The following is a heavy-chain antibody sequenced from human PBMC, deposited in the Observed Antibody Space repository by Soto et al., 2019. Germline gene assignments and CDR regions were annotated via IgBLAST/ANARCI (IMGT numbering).Heavy chain of an antibody. Sequence: GGSLRLSCAASGFTFSSYAMSWVRQAPGKGLEWVSAISGSGGSTYYADSVKGRFTTSRDNSKNTLYLQMNSLRAEDTAVYYCAKPGRIDTRSYYDFWSFQDYYYYGMDVWGQGTTVTVSS. CDR3: AKPGRIDTRSYYDFWSFQDYYYYGMDV. CDR2: ISGSGGST. D-gene: IGHD3-3*01. V-gene: IGHV3-23*01. CDR1: GFTFSSYA. J-gene: IGHJ6*02.